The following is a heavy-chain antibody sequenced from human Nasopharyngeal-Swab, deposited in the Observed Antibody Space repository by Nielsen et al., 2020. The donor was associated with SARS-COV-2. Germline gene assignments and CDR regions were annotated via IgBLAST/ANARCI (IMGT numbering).Heavy chain of an antibody. Sequence: ASVKVSCKASGYTFTSYGISWVRQAPGQGLEWMGWISAYNGNTNYAQKLQGRVTMTTDTSTSTAYMELRSLRSDDTAVYYCARQAAYCGGDCFDYWSQGTLVTVSS. V-gene: IGHV1-18*01. CDR2: ISAYNGNT. CDR1: GYTFTSYG. D-gene: IGHD2-21*01. CDR3: ARQAAYCGGDCFDY. J-gene: IGHJ4*02.